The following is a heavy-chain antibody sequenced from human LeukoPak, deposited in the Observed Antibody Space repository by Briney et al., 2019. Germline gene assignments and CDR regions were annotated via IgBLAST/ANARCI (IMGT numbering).Heavy chain of an antibody. J-gene: IGHJ4*02. D-gene: IGHD3-22*01. V-gene: IGHV3-9*01. CDR1: GFTFDDYA. Sequence: GGSLRLSCAASGFTFDDYAMHWVRQAPGKGLEWVSGISWNSGSIGYADSVKGRFTISRDNAKNSLYLQMNSQRAEDTALYYCAKEVIVGNFDYWGQGTLVTVSS. CDR3: AKEVIVGNFDY. CDR2: ISWNSGSI.